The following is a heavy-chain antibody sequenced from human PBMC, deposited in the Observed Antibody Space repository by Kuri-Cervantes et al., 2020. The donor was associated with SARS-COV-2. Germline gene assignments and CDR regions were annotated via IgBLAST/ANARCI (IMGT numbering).Heavy chain of an antibody. V-gene: IGHV3-74*01. CDR3: ARDYYDSSGVY. J-gene: IGHJ4*02. CDR2: INSDVSST. D-gene: IGHD3-22*01. Sequence: SLMISCAASGFTFSSYWMHWVRQAPGKGLVWVSRINSDVSSTSYADSVKGRFTISRDNAKNTLYLQMNSLRAEETAVYYCARDYYDSSGVYWSQGTLVTVSS. CDR1: GFTFSSYW.